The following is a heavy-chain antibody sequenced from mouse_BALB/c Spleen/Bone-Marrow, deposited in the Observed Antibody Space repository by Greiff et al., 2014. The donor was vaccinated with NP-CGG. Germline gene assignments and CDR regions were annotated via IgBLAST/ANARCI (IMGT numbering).Heavy chain of an antibody. D-gene: IGHD1-1*01. CDR1: GFNIKDTY. V-gene: IGHV14-3*02. J-gene: IGHJ2*01. CDR2: IDPANGNT. Sequence: VQLQQSGAELVKPGASVKLSCTASGFNIKDTYMHWVKQRPKQGLEWIGRIDPANGNTKYDPKFQGKATITADTSSSTAYLQLSSLTSEDTAVYYCARYYYGSSLFDYWGQGTTLTVSS. CDR3: ARYYYGSSLFDY.